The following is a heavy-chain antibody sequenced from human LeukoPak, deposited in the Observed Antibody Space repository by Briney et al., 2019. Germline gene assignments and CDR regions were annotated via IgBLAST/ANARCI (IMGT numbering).Heavy chain of an antibody. CDR3: STSPGDESDF. D-gene: IGHD2-21*01. V-gene: IGHV3-15*01. J-gene: IGHJ4*02. CDR2: IKSKTDGGTT. CDR1: GFTFSIAW. Sequence: GGSLRLSCAASGFTFSIAWMTWVRQAPGRGLEWVGRIKSKTDGGTTDYAAPVKGRFSISRDDSKNTLYLQMNSLKTEDTAVYYCSTSPGDESDFWGQGTLVTVSS.